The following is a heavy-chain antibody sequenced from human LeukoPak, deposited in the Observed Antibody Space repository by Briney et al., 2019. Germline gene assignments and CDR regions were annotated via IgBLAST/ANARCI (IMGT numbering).Heavy chain of an antibody. CDR3: ARDGSMATAGTFDY. CDR2: IYYSGST. J-gene: IGHJ4*02. V-gene: IGHV4-59*01. D-gene: IGHD5-24*01. CDR1: GGSISSYY. Sequence: SETLSLTCTVSGGSISSYYWSWIRQPPGKGLEWIGYIYYSGSTNYNPSLKSRVTISVDTSKNQFPLKLSSVTAADTAVYYCARDGSMATAGTFDYWGQGTLVTVSS.